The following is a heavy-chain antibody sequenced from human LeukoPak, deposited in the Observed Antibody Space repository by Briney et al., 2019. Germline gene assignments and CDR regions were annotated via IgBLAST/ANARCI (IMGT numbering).Heavy chain of an antibody. Sequence: GGSLRLSCAAPGFTFSSYWMSWVRQAPGKGLEWVANIKQDGSEKYYVDSVKGRFTISRDNAKNSLYLQMNSLRAEDTAVYYCARGPVVAPNWFDPWGQGTLVTVSS. D-gene: IGHD4-23*01. V-gene: IGHV3-7*01. CDR2: IKQDGSEK. CDR3: ARGPVVAPNWFDP. J-gene: IGHJ5*02. CDR1: GFTFSSYW.